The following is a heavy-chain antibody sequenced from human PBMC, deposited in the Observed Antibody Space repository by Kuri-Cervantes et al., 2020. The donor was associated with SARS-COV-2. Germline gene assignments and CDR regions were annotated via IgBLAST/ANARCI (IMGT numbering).Heavy chain of an antibody. CDR2: IIPIFGTA. D-gene: IGHD4-23*01. CDR3: ARGPLLRGGNPYCFEY. V-gene: IGHV1-46*01. J-gene: IGHJ4*02. CDR1: GYTFTGYY. Sequence: ASVKVSCKASGYTFTGYYMHWVRQAPGQGLEWMGGIIPIFGTANYAQKFQGRVIMTRDTSTSTVYMELSSLRSEDTAVYYCARGPLLRGGNPYCFEYWGQGSQVTVSS.